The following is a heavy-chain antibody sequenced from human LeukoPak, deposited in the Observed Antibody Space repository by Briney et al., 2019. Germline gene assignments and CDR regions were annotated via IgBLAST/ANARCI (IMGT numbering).Heavy chain of an antibody. J-gene: IGHJ4*02. D-gene: IGHD2-15*01. CDR3: ASVYCSGGSCYSLGLGSFDY. V-gene: IGHV4-38-2*02. CDR1: GSSITSVSY. Sequence: SETLSLTCSVSGSSITSVSYWAWIRQAPEKGLEWIGSLSHSGATYYNPSLTSRVTISVDTSKNQFSLKLSSVTAADTAVYYCASVYCSGGSCYSLGLGSFDYWGQGTLVTVSS. CDR2: LSHSGAT.